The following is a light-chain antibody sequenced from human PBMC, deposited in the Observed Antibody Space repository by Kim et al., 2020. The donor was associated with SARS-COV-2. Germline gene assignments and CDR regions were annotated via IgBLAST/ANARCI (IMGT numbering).Light chain of an antibody. V-gene: IGLV1-40*01. J-gene: IGLJ3*02. CDR1: DFNIEAGDH. Sequence: QRVAISCTGSDFNIEAGDHVHWYQQLRGRAPKLLVYSNTHRPSGVPDRFSGSRSGTSASLAITGLQAEDEADYFCQTYDSSLNIWVFGGGTQLTVL. CDR2: SNT. CDR3: QTYDSSLNIWV.